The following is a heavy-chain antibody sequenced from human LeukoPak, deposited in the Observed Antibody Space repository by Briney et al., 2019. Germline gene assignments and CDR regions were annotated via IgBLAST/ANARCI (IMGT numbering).Heavy chain of an antibody. CDR3: AKDARYYYDSSGYNDY. J-gene: IGHJ4*02. V-gene: IGHV3-23*01. Sequence: PGGSLRLSCAASGFTFSSYAMSWVRQAPGKGLEWVSAISGSGGSTYYADSVKGRFTISRDNSKNTLYLQMNSLRAEDTAVYYCAKDARYYYDSSGYNDYWGQGTLVTVSS. D-gene: IGHD3-22*01. CDR2: ISGSGGST. CDR1: GFTFSSYA.